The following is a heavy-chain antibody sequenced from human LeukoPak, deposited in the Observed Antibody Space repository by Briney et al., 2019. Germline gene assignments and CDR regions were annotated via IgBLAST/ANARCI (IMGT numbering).Heavy chain of an antibody. J-gene: IGHJ5*02. Sequence: GGSLRLYRAASGFLFSIARVRGLRQAPGKGLEWVGRIKSKADGGATDYAAPVKGRFTISIDDSKNTPYLRMSSLKAEDSAVYYCTTEHKVVLVRFDPWGQGTLVTVSS. CDR3: TTEHKVVLVRFDP. CDR2: IKSKADGGAT. V-gene: IGHV3-15*01. CDR1: GFLFSIAR. D-gene: IGHD2-15*01.